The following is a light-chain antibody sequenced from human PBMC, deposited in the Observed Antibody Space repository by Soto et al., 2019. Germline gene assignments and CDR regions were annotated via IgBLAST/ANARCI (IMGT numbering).Light chain of an antibody. Sequence: QSVLTQPASVSGSPGQSITISCTGTYSDIGAYNFVSWYQHHPGKAPKLIIYEVNNRPSGVSNRFSGSKSGNTASLSISDLQAEDEADYYCCSYAGSSTHVFGTGTKLTVL. CDR3: CSYAGSSTHV. CDR2: EVN. CDR1: YSDIGAYNF. J-gene: IGLJ1*01. V-gene: IGLV2-14*01.